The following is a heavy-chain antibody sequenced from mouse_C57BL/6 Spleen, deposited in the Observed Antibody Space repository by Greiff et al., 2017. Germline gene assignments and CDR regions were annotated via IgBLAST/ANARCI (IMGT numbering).Heavy chain of an antibody. Sequence: EVQRVESGGGLVKPGGSLKLSCAASGFTFSSYAMSWVRQTPEKRLEWVATISDGGSYTYYPDKIKGRFTISRDNAKNNLYLQMSHLKSEDTAMYYCARGANFDYWSQGTTLTVSS. CDR1: GFTFSSYA. V-gene: IGHV5-4*01. CDR3: ARGANFDY. CDR2: ISDGGSYT. J-gene: IGHJ2*01. D-gene: IGHD1-1*01.